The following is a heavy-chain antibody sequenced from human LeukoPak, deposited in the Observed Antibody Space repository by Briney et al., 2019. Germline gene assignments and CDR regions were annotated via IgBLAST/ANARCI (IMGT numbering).Heavy chain of an antibody. V-gene: IGHV4-34*01. CDR3: ASLRTRYYQYDLDV. CDR2: INYSGST. J-gene: IGHJ6*04. Sequence: SETLSLTCAIYGGSFSNYYWSWIRQSPGKGLEWIGEINYSGSTSYNLPLKSRVTISVDMSKNQFSLDLSSMTAADTAVYYCASLRTRYYQYDLDVWGNGTPVTVSS. CDR1: GGSFSNYY.